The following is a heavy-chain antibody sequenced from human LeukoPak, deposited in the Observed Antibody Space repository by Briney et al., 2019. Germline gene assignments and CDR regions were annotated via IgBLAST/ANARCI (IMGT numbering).Heavy chain of an antibody. Sequence: SGPTLVNPTQPLTLTCTFSGFSLSTSGVAVGWIRQPPGKALEWLALIFWNDDKRYSPFLKSRLTITKDTSKNQVVLTMTNMDPVDTATCYCAHTRGYSAGWYPRCFDYWGQGTLVTVSS. CDR3: AHTRGYSAGWYPRCFDY. J-gene: IGHJ4*02. V-gene: IGHV2-5*01. CDR1: GFSLSTSGVA. D-gene: IGHD6-13*01. CDR2: IFWNDDK.